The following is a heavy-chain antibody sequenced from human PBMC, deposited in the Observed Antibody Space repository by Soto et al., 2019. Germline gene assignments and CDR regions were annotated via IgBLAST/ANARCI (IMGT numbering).Heavy chain of an antibody. Sequence: ASVKVXCKASGYTXTSYDINWVRQATGQGLEWMGWMNPNSGNTGYAQKFQGRVTMTRNTSISTAYMELSSLRSEDTAVYYCASGGNYYDILTESYYYYYMDVWGKGTTVTXSS. CDR1: GYTXTSYD. D-gene: IGHD3-9*01. J-gene: IGHJ6*03. V-gene: IGHV1-8*01. CDR3: ASGGNYYDILTESYYYYYMDV. CDR2: MNPNSGNT.